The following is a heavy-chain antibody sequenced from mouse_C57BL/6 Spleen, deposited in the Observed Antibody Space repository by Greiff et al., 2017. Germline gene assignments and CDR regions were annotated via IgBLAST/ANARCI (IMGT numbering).Heavy chain of an antibody. Sequence: QVQLKQPGAELVRPGSSVKLSCKASGYTFTSYWMHWVKQRPIQGLEWIGNIDPSDSETHYNQKFKDKATLTVDKSSSTAYMQLSSLKYEDSAVYYCARFSGDSNYGGYYYAMDYWGQGTSVTVSS. CDR3: ARFSGDSNYGGYYYAMDY. CDR2: IDPSDSET. J-gene: IGHJ4*01. CDR1: GYTFTSYW. D-gene: IGHD2-5*01. V-gene: IGHV1-52*01.